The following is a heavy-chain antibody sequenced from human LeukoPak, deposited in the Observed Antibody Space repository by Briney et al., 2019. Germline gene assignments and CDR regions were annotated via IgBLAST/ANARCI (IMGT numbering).Heavy chain of an antibody. D-gene: IGHD3/OR15-3a*01. CDR3: ARDLTSAYWTPGGYYYYMDV. J-gene: IGHJ6*03. CDR1: GFSFSDYS. Sequence: PGGSLRLSCVASGFSFSDYSLNWVRQRPGKGLEWLSYITSRSAFTYYADSVKGRFTISRDDGKESVYLHLSGLRVDDTAVYYCARDLTSAYWTPGGYYYYMDVWGKGTAVTVSS. CDR2: ITSRSAFT. V-gene: IGHV3-48*01.